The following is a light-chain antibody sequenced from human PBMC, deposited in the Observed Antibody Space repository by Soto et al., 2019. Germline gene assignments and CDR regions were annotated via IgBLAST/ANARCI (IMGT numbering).Light chain of an antibody. CDR3: QQYNFYPRT. CDR1: QSISNW. CDR2: KAS. Sequence: DIQMTQSPSTLSASIGDRVTITCRASQSISNWLAWYQQKPGKAPKLLIYKASSLESGVPSRFSGFGSGTEFTLTISSLQPDDFATYYCQQYNFYPRTFGQGTKVDIK. V-gene: IGKV1-5*03. J-gene: IGKJ1*01.